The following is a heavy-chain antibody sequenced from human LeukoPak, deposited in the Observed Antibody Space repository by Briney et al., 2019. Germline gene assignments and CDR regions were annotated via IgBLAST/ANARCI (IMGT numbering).Heavy chain of an antibody. CDR1: AYTFTSYY. D-gene: IGHD6-13*01. J-gene: IGHJ2*01. Sequence: GASVKVSCKASAYTFTSYYMHWVRQAPGQGLEWMGIINPSGGSTSYAQKFQDRVTMTRAMSTSTVYMELSSLISEDTAVYYCARDRGGRRSSPYWYFDLWGRGTLVTVSS. V-gene: IGHV1-46*01. CDR2: INPSGGST. CDR3: ARDRGGRRSSPYWYFDL.